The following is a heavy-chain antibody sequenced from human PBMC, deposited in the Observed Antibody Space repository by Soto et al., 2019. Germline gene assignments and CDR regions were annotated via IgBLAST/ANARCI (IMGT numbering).Heavy chain of an antibody. Sequence: EVQLLESGGGLVQPGGSLRLSCAASGFTFSSYAMSSVRQAPGKELEWVSAISGSGGSTYYADSVKGRFTISGDNSKNTRYLQMTSLRAEDTAVYYCAKGAAALYDSSGYYDYWGQGTLVTVSS. V-gene: IGHV3-23*01. CDR1: GFTFSSYA. D-gene: IGHD3-22*01. J-gene: IGHJ4*02. CDR2: ISGSGGST. CDR3: AKGAAALYDSSGYYDY.